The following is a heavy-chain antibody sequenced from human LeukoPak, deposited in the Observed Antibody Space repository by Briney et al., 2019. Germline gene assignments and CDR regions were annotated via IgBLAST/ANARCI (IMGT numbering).Heavy chain of an antibody. CDR2: IRGSGGST. J-gene: IGHJ3*02. Sequence: PGGSLRLSCAASGFTFSTYTMNWVRQAPGKGLEWVSGIRGSGGSTFYADSVKRRFTISRDNSKNTLFPQMNSLRGEDAAVYYCGGRGYSLSAAFDIWCQGTMVTVSS. V-gene: IGHV3-23*01. CDR3: GGRGYSLSAAFDI. CDR1: GFTFSTYT. D-gene: IGHD5-18*01.